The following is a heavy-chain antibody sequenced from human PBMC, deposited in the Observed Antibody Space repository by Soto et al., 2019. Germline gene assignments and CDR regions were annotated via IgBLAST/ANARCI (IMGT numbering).Heavy chain of an antibody. D-gene: IGHD3-3*01. CDR1: GYTFTSYG. V-gene: IGHV1-18*01. Sequence: QVQLVQSGAEVKKPGASVKVSCKASGYTFTSYGTSWVRQAPGQGLEWMGWISAYNGNTNYAQKLQGRVTMTTDTSTSTAYMELRSLRSDDTAVYYCARMGLRFLFWARASYGMDVWGQGTTVTVSS. CDR2: ISAYNGNT. CDR3: ARMGLRFLFWARASYGMDV. J-gene: IGHJ6*02.